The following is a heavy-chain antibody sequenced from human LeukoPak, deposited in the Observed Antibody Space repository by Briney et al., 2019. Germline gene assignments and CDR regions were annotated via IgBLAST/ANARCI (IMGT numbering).Heavy chain of an antibody. D-gene: IGHD3-16*02. J-gene: IGHJ4*02. V-gene: IGHV3-23*01. CDR3: VRHDSFIPF. CDR2: ISDTYGTT. CDR1: GFTFTNYA. Sequence: PGGSLRLSCAASGFTFTNYAMTWVRXAXGKGLEWVSSISDTYGTTYYTDSVKGRCTISRDNSKNTVYLQLNNLRAEDTAIYFCVRHDSFIPFWGQGTLVTVSS.